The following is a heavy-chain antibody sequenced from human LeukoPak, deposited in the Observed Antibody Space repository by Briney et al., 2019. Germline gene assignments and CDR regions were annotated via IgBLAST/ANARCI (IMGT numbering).Heavy chain of an antibody. CDR3: ARGDTVVTPDFDY. CDR1: GYTFTGYY. CDR2: INSNSGGT. D-gene: IGHD4-23*01. Sequence: EASVKVSCKASGYTFTGYYMHWVRQAPGQGLEWMGWINSNSGGTNYAQKFQGRVTMTRDTSISTAYMELSRLRSDDTAVYYCARGDTVVTPDFDYWGQGTLVTVSS. J-gene: IGHJ4*02. V-gene: IGHV1-2*02.